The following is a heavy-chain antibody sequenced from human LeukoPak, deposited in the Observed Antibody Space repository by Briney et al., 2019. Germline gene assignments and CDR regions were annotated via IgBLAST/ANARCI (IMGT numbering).Heavy chain of an antibody. V-gene: IGHV3-7*01. J-gene: IGHJ4*02. CDR3: PRDGSSSSSPKN. CDR1: GFTFSSYW. D-gene: IGHD6-13*01. CDR2: IKQDGSEK. Sequence: GGSLRLSCAASGFTFSSYWMSWVRQAPGKGLEWVANIKQDGSEKYYVDSVRGRFTISRDNAKNSPYLQMNILRAEDTAVYYCPRDGSSSSSPKNWGQGTLVTVSS.